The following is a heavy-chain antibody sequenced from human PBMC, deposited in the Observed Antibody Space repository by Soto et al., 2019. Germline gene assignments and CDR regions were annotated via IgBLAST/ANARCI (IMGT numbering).Heavy chain of an antibody. CDR2: IYSGGST. CDR3: AAEDEEDYYLDY. J-gene: IGHJ4*02. CDR1: GFTVSSNY. Sequence: GGSLRLSCAASGFTVSSNYMSWVRQAPGKGLEWVSVIYSGGSTYYADSVKGRFTISRDNSKNTLYLQMNSLRAEDTAVYYCAAEDEEDYYLDYWGQGTLVTVS. V-gene: IGHV3-66*01.